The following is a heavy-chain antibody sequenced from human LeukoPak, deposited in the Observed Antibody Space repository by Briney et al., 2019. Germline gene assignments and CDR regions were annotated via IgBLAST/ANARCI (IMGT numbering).Heavy chain of an antibody. CDR3: ASLRPHYRFDP. CDR2: IYHSGST. D-gene: IGHD3-10*01. CDR1: GGSISNNNW. V-gene: IGHV4-4*02. Sequence: SGTLSLTCAVSGGSISNNNWWSWVRQPPGKGLEWIGEIYHSGSTNYNPSLKSRLTISVDTSKNQFSLNVSSVTAADTATYFCASLRPHYRFDPWGQGTLVTVSS. J-gene: IGHJ5*02.